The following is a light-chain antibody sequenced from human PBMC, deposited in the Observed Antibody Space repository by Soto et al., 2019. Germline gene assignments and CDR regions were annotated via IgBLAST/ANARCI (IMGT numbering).Light chain of an antibody. CDR3: QQYNNWPPWT. CDR2: GAS. Sequence: EIVMTQSPATRSVSPGERATLSCSASQSVSSNLAWYQQKPGQAPRLLIYGASTRATGIPARFSGSGSGTEFPLTISRLQSEDFAVDYCQQYNNWPPWTFGQGTKVEIK. CDR1: QSVSSN. V-gene: IGKV3-15*01. J-gene: IGKJ1*01.